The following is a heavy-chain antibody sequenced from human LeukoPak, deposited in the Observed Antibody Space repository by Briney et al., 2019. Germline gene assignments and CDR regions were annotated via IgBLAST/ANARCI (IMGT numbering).Heavy chain of an antibody. CDR2: IKQDGSEK. D-gene: IGHD2-15*01. Sequence: ETLSLTCAVYGGSFSGYYWSWVRHAPGKGLEWVANIKQDGSEKYYVDSVKGRFTISTDNAKNSLYLQMNSLRAEDTAVYYCARQLVAASYMDVWGKGTPVTISS. V-gene: IGHV3-7*01. CDR3: ARQLVAASYMDV. CDR1: GGSFSGYY. J-gene: IGHJ6*03.